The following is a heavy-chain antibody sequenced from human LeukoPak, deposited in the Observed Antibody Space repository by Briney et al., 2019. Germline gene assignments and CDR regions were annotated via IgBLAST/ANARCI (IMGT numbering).Heavy chain of an antibody. CDR3: AKDPRGYNWNYGFGGGDY. Sequence: GGSLRLSCAVFGVTVSSNYMSWVRQTPGKGLEWVTLISYDGYDKSYADSVRGRFTISRDNSKNTLYLQMDSLRSEDTAVYYCAKDPRGYNWNYGFGGGDYWGQGTLVTVSS. D-gene: IGHD1-7*01. CDR2: ISYDGYDK. CDR1: GVTVSSNY. J-gene: IGHJ4*02. V-gene: IGHV3-30*18.